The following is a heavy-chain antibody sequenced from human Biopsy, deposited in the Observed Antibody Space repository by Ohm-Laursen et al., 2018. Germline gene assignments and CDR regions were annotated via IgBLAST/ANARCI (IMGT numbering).Heavy chain of an antibody. CDR2: ISANGATS. V-gene: IGHV3-23*01. CDR1: GFTYTTFA. D-gene: IGHD4-17*01. CDR3: ALAAAQTVTHFDY. Sequence: SLRLSCSASGFTYTTFAMSWVRQAPWKGPEWVSTISANGATSYYADSVKGRFTISRDNSKNTLYLQMNSLRADDTAVYYCALAAAQTVTHFDYWGQGTLVTVSS. J-gene: IGHJ4*02.